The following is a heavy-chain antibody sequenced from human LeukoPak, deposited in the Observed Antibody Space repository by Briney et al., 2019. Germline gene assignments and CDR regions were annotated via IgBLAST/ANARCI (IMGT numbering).Heavy chain of an antibody. D-gene: IGHD6-6*01. CDR2: IYTSGST. J-gene: IGHJ6*03. Sequence: SETLSLTCTVSGDSINSYYWSWVRQPAGKGLEWIGRIYTSGSTNYNPSLKSRVTMSVDTSKNQFSLKLSSVTAADTALYYCARTARSSSWHFYYYMDVWGKGTTVTVSS. V-gene: IGHV4-4*07. CDR3: ARTARSSSWHFYYYMDV. CDR1: GDSINSYY.